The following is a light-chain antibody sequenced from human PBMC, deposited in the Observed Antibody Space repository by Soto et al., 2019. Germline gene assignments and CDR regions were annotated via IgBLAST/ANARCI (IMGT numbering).Light chain of an antibody. CDR2: DAS. CDR3: QQYNNWPPIT. CDR1: QSVSSN. V-gene: IGKV3-15*01. J-gene: IGKJ5*01. Sequence: EMVLTQSPATLSVSPGGRATLSCRASQSVSSNLAWYQQKGGQAPRLLIYDASTRATGIPARFSGSGSGTEFTLTISSLQSEDFAVYYCQQYNNWPPITFGQGTRLEIK.